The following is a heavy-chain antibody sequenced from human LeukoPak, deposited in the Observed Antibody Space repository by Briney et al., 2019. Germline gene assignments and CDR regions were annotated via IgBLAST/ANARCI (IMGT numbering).Heavy chain of an antibody. CDR3: ARDGAARGSGSFGD. CDR1: GFTFSSYS. D-gene: IGHD3-10*01. V-gene: IGHV3-21*04. J-gene: IGHJ4*02. CDR2: ISSSSSYI. Sequence: GGSLRLSCAASGFTFSSYSMNWVRQAPGKGLEWVSSISSSSSYIYYADSVKGRFTISRDNAKNSVFLQMNNLRAEDTAVYFCARDGAARGSGSFGDWGQGTLATVSS.